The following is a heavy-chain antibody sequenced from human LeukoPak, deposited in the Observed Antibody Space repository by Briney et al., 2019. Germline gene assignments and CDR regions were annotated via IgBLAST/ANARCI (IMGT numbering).Heavy chain of an antibody. CDR1: GYTFTNYY. V-gene: IGHV1-46*01. CDR2: INPSGGST. Sequence: ASVKVSCKAFGYTFTNYYMHWVRQAPGQGLEWMGIINPSGGSTSYAQKFQGRVTMTRDTSTSTVYMELSSLRSEDTAVYYCARDGEAAAGNYYYYYMDVWGKGTTVTISS. J-gene: IGHJ6*03. CDR3: ARDGEAAAGNYYYYYMDV. D-gene: IGHD6-13*01.